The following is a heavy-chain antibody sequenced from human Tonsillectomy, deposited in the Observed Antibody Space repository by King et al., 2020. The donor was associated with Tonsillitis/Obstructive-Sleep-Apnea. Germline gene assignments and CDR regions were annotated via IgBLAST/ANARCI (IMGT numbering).Heavy chain of an antibody. J-gene: IGHJ4*02. CDR2: ISYDGSNK. CDR3: AREGSEWLWGY. D-gene: IGHD3-3*01. Sequence: VQLVESGGGVVQPGRSLRLSCAASGFTFSSYAMHWVRQAPGKGLEGVAVISYDGSNKYYADSVKGRFTISRDNSKNTLYLQMNSLRAEDTAVYYCAREGSEWLWGYWGQGTLVTVSS. CDR1: GFTFSSYA. V-gene: IGHV3-30*04.